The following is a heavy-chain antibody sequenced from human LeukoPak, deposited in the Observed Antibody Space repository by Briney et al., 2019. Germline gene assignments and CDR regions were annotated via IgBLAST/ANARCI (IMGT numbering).Heavy chain of an antibody. V-gene: IGHV3-30*04. CDR3: ARGMDV. J-gene: IGHJ6*02. CDR2: ISYHGSDK. CDR1: GFTFNNYA. Sequence: PGGSLRLSCAASGFTFNNYAMYWVHQAPGKGLEWVAAISYHGSDKYYADSVKGRFTISRDNSKNTLYLQMNSLKAEDTAVYYCARGMDVRGQGTMVTVSS.